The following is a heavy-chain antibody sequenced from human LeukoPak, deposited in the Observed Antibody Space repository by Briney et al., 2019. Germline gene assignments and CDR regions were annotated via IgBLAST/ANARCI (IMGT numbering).Heavy chain of an antibody. J-gene: IGHJ6*03. V-gene: IGHV3-49*04. CDR1: GFTFGYYA. D-gene: IGHD3-10*01. CDR3: TVRGSYYFGSGSNTDDYYYMDV. Sequence: GGSLRLSCTASGFTFGYYAMSWVRQAPGKGLEWVGFIRSTPYGGATAYAASVKGRFTISREDSKSIAYLQMNSLKTEDTAVYYCTVRGSYYFGSGSNTDDYYYMDVWGKGTTVTISS. CDR2: IRSTPYGGAT.